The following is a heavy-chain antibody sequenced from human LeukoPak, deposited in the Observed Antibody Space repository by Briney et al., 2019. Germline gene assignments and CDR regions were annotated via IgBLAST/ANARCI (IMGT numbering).Heavy chain of an antibody. V-gene: IGHV3-23*01. J-gene: IGHJ4*02. D-gene: IGHD4-17*01. CDR1: GFTFSSYA. CDR3: AKGNDYGDFLFDY. CDR2: ISGSGGST. Sequence: GGSLRLSCAASGFTFSSYALSWVRQAPGKGLEWVSAISGSGGSTYYADSVKGRFTISRDNSKNTLYLQMNSLRAEDTAVYYCAKGNDYGDFLFDYWGQGTLVTVSS.